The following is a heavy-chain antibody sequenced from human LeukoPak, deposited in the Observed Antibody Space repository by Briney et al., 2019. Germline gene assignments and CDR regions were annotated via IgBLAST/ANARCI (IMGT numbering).Heavy chain of an antibody. D-gene: IGHD3-3*01. Sequence: GASVKVSCKASGYTFTSYYMHWVRQAPGQGLEWMGIINPSGGSTSYAQKFQGRIIMTRDMSTSTVYMELSSLRSEDTAVYYCARDYDFWSGYPIPYYYYYMDVWGKGTTVTVSS. J-gene: IGHJ6*03. CDR3: ARDYDFWSGYPIPYYYYYMDV. CDR2: INPSGGST. CDR1: GYTFTSYY. V-gene: IGHV1-46*01.